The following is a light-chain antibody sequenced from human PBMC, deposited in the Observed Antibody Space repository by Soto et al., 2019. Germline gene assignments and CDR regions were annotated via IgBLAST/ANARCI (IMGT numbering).Light chain of an antibody. CDR3: GTWDSSLSAYV. Sequence: QSVLRQPPSVSSAPGQKVTIACSGSSSNIGNNYVSWYQQLPGTAPKLLIYDNNKRPSGIPDRFSGSKSGTSATLGITGLQTGDEADYHCGTWDSSLSAYVFGTGTKVTAL. CDR2: DNN. J-gene: IGLJ1*01. CDR1: SSNIGNNY. V-gene: IGLV1-51*01.